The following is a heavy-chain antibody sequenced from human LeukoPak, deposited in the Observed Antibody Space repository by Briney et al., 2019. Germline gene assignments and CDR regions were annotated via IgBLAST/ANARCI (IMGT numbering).Heavy chain of an antibody. D-gene: IGHD3-10*01. CDR3: ARVMVRGVIIALGAFDI. V-gene: IGHV3-48*01. Sequence: GGSLRLSCAASGFTFSSYSMNWVRQAPGKGLEWVSYISSSSSTIYYADSVKCRFTISRDNAKNSLYLQMNSLRAEDTAVYYCARVMVRGVIIALGAFDIWGQGTMVTVSS. CDR2: ISSSSSTI. J-gene: IGHJ3*02. CDR1: GFTFSSYS.